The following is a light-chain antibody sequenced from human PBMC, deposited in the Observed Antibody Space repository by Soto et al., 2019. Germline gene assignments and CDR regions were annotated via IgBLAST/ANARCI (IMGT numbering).Light chain of an antibody. CDR1: QSVSSSY. Sequence: EIVLTQSPGTLSLSPGERATLSCRASQSVSSSYLAWYQQKPGQAPRLLIYGASTRATGIPARFSGSGSGTEFTLTVSRLEPEDFAVYYCQHYGSSMYTFGQGTKVDIK. CDR3: QHYGSSMYT. J-gene: IGKJ2*01. CDR2: GAS. V-gene: IGKV3-20*01.